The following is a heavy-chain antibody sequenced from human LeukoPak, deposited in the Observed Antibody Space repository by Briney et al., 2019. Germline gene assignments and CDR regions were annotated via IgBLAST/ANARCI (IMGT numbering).Heavy chain of an antibody. V-gene: IGHV3-30*18. CDR1: GFTFSSYG. Sequence: GGSLRLSCAASGFTFSSYGMHWVRHAPGKGLEWVSVISYDVSNKYSADSVKVRFTISRDNSKNTLYLQMNSLRAEDTAVYYCAKDHYSGYDTDYWGQGTLVTVSS. D-gene: IGHD5-12*01. CDR3: AKDHYSGYDTDY. CDR2: ISYDVSNK. J-gene: IGHJ4*02.